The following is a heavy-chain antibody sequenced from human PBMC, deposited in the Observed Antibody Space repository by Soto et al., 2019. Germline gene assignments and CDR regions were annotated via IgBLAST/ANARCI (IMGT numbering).Heavy chain of an antibody. CDR2: ISGSGDRT. CDR1: GFSFNIYA. V-gene: IGHV3-23*01. Sequence: GGSLRLSCAASGFSFNIYAMSWVRQAPGKGLEWVSGISGSGDRTHYVDSVKGRFTISRDNVKNTLYLQMNSLRAEDTAVYYCAKAPTYEYVWGSFRYYFDHWGQGALVTVSS. CDR3: AKAPTYEYVWGSFRYYFDH. J-gene: IGHJ4*02. D-gene: IGHD3-16*02.